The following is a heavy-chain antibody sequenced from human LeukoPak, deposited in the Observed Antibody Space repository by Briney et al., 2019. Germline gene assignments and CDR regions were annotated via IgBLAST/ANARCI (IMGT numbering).Heavy chain of an antibody. V-gene: IGHV4-61*02. J-gene: IGHJ2*01. CDR1: GDSISSGSYY. D-gene: IGHD3-3*01. CDR3: ARPPYDRSYWYFDL. CDR2: IYTTGGT. Sequence: SETLSLTCTVSGDSISSGSYYWSWIRQPAGKGLEWIGRIYTTGGTNYNPSLKSRVTISADTSKNQFSLKLSSVTAADTAVYYCARPPYDRSYWYFDLWGRGTLVTVSS.